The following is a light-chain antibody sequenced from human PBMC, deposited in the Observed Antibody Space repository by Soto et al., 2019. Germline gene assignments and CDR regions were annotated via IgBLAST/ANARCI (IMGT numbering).Light chain of an antibody. Sequence: QSGLTRPAAVSGSPGQSITMSCTGTSSDGGGYNYVSWYQQHPGKAPKLMIYEVSNRPSGVSNRFSGSKSGNTASLTISGLQAEDEADYYCSSYTSSSTYVFGTGTNVTVL. CDR3: SSYTSSSTYV. J-gene: IGLJ1*01. V-gene: IGLV2-14*01. CDR2: EVS. CDR1: SSDGGGYNY.